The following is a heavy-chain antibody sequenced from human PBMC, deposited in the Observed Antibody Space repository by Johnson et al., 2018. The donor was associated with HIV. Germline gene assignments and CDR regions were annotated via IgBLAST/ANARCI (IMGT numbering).Heavy chain of an antibody. V-gene: IGHV3-43*01. Sequence: VLLVESGGAVVQPGGSLRLSCAASGFNFDDYTMHWVRQVPGKGLEWVSLISWDGDKTYYADSVRGRFIISRDNSKNSLFLQLNNLRIEDTALYYCALPYTGGVHAFDSWGQGTMVTVSS. CDR2: ISWDGDKT. CDR3: ALPYTGGVHAFDS. CDR1: GFNFDDYT. D-gene: IGHD3-16*01. J-gene: IGHJ3*02.